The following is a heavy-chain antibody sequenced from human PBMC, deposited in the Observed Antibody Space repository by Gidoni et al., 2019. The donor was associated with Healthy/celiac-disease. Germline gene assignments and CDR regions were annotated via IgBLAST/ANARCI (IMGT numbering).Heavy chain of an antibody. V-gene: IGHV3-48*01. Sequence: EVQLVESRGGLVQPGGSLRLSCAASGFTFSSYSMNWVRQAPGKGLEWVSYISSSSSTIYYADSVKGRFTISRDNAKNSLYLQMNSLRAEDTAVYYCARDNEAAGTHPFAYYYYYYGMDVWGQGTTVTVSS. CDR2: ISSSSSTI. CDR3: ARDNEAAGTHPFAYYYYYYGMDV. J-gene: IGHJ6*02. CDR1: GFTFSSYS. D-gene: IGHD6-13*01.